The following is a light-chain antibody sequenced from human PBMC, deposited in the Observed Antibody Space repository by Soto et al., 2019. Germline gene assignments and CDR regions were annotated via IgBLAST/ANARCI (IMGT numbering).Light chain of an antibody. J-gene: IGLJ2*01. CDR3: SSYAGSNNLV. V-gene: IGLV2-8*01. CDR1: SRDVGGYNY. CDR2: EVS. Sequence: QSVLTQPPSASGSPGQSVTISCPGTSRDVGGYNYVSWYQQHPGKAPKLMIYEVSKRPSGVPDRFSGSKSGNTASLTVSGLQAEDEADYYCSSYAGSNNLVFGGGTKVTVL.